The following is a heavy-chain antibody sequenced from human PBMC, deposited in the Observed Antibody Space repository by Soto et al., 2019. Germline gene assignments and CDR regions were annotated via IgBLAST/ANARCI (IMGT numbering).Heavy chain of an antibody. D-gene: IGHD6-6*01. CDR1: GYTFTRFF. V-gene: IGHV1-46*01. Sequence: ASVKVSCKASGYTFTRFFMHWVRQAPGQGLEWMGIINPSDSSPTYAQKFQGRVTMTSDTSTSTVYLELTSLRSEDTAVYYCAKDSSSSAFDYWGQGTLVTVSS. J-gene: IGHJ4*02. CDR2: INPSDSSP. CDR3: AKDSSSSAFDY.